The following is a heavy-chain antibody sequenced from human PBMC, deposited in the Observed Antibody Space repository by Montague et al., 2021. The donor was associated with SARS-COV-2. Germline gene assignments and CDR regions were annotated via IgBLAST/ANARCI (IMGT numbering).Heavy chain of an antibody. D-gene: IGHD4/OR15-4a*01. J-gene: IGHJ4*02. Sequence: TLSLTCTVSGGSISSGSYWGWIRQPPGKGLEWIGTSDHSGITYYSPSLKSRVTISLDTSKNQFSLNLDSVTASDTAMYYCARVISAVAGANFYFDYWGQGTLVTVSS. CDR3: ARVISAVAGANFYFDY. CDR1: GGSISSGSY. CDR2: SDHSGIT. V-gene: IGHV4-38-2*02.